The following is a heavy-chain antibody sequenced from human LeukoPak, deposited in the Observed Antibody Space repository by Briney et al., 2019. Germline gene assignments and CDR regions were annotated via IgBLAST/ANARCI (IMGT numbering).Heavy chain of an antibody. CDR3: TRDVVSLDWLLHMGSFDS. V-gene: IGHV3-30-3*01. J-gene: IGHJ4*02. D-gene: IGHD3-9*01. CDR1: GFTFSSYA. CDR2: IPYDGSNK. Sequence: GGSLRLSCAASGFTFSSYAMHWVRQAPGKGLEWVAVIPYDGSNKYYADSVKGRFTISRDNSKNTLYLQMNSLRAEDTAVYYCTRDVVSLDWLLHMGSFDSWGQGTLVTVSS.